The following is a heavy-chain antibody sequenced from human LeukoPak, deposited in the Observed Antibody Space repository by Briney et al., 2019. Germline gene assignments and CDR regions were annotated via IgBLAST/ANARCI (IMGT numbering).Heavy chain of an antibody. J-gene: IGHJ4*02. CDR1: SYTFTSYG. CDR2: ISANNGNT. Sequence: ASVKVSCKAPSYTFTSYGISWVRQAPGQGLEWMGWISANNGNTNYAQKFQGRVTMTTDTSTSAAYMDLRRLRSDDTAVYYCARGVSYGSGWPFDYWGQGTLVTVSS. D-gene: IGHD6-19*01. V-gene: IGHV1-18*01. CDR3: ARGVSYGSGWPFDY.